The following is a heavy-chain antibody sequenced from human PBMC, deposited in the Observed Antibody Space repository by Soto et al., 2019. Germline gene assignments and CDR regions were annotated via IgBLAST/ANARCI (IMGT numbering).Heavy chain of an antibody. CDR2: INPSGGST. D-gene: IGHD5-18*01. CDR3: ARDLMDTAMVLRVYYYYYYGMDV. J-gene: IGHJ6*02. CDR1: GYTFTSYY. Sequence: ASVKVSCKASGYTFTSYYMHWVRQAPGQGLEWMGIINPSGGSTSYAQKFQGRVTMTRDTSTSTVYMELCSLRSEDTAVYYCARDLMDTAMVLRVYYYYYYGMDVWGQGTTVTVSS. V-gene: IGHV1-46*01.